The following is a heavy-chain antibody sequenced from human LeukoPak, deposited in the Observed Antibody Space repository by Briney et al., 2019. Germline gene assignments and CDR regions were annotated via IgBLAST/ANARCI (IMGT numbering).Heavy chain of an antibody. D-gene: IGHD5-12*01. CDR3: ARLPLRGRSGFYYYMDV. Sequence: SGTLSLTRTLSGGSMNNLPWTCMRHPPGKGLEWVGYIYYSGSTNYNPSLESRATISVDTSKNQFSLKVTTMTAADTVEYYGARLPLRGRSGFYYYMDVWGKGTTVTVSS. CDR2: IYYSGST. CDR1: GGSMNNLP. V-gene: IGHV4-59*01. J-gene: IGHJ6*03.